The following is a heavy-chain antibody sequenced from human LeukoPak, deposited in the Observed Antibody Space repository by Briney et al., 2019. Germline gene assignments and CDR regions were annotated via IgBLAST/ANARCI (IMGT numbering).Heavy chain of an antibody. CDR1: GFTFSSYA. V-gene: IGHV3-23*01. Sequence: GGSLRLSCAASGFTFSSYAMSWVRQAPGKGLEWVSAISGSGGSTYYADSVKGRFTISRDNSKNTLYLQMNRLRAEDTAVYYCAKPRASSWYSDYWGQGTLVTVSS. CDR2: ISGSGGST. D-gene: IGHD6-13*01. J-gene: IGHJ4*02. CDR3: AKPRASSWYSDY.